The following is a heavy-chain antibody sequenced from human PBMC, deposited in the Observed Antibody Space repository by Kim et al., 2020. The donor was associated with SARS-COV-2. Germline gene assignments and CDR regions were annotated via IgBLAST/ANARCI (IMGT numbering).Heavy chain of an antibody. V-gene: IGHV1-2*02. J-gene: IGHJ4*02. CDR2: INPNSGGT. CDR3: ARGSITIFGVVRSYSQFLPPRDY. CDR1: GYTFTGYY. D-gene: IGHD3-3*01. Sequence: ASVKVSCKASGYTFTGYYMHWVRQAPGQGLEWMGWINPNSGGTNYAQKFQGRVTMTRDTSISTAYMELSRLRSDDTAVYYCARGSITIFGVVRSYSQFLPPRDYWGQGTLVTVSS.